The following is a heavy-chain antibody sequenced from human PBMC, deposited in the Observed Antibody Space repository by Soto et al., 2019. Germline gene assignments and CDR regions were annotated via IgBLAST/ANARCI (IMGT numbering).Heavy chain of an antibody. Sequence: EVQVVESGGGLVQPGGSLRVSCVGSGFTFRSYWMSWVRQAPGKGLEWVANIRPDGSEKYYVDSVKGRFTISRDNAKNSLYLQMSSLRAEDTAVYYCAREEGATVASNWFDSWGQGALVTVSS. CDR1: GFTFRSYW. CDR2: IRPDGSEK. J-gene: IGHJ5*01. V-gene: IGHV3-7*03. D-gene: IGHD4-17*01. CDR3: AREEGATVASNWFDS.